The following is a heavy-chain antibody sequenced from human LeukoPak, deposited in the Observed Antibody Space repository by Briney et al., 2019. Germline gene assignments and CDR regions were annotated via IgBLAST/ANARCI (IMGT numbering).Heavy chain of an antibody. Sequence: GGSLRLSCAPSGFTFSSFAMSWVRQAPGKGLEWVSAISGSGDNTYYADSVRGRFTISRDNSKNTLYLQMNSLGAGDTAVYYCARVSYYDSSGYYFLSYVDYWGQGTLVTVSS. D-gene: IGHD3-22*01. CDR1: GFTFSSFA. V-gene: IGHV3-23*01. CDR3: ARVSYYDSSGYYFLSYVDY. J-gene: IGHJ4*02. CDR2: ISGSGDNT.